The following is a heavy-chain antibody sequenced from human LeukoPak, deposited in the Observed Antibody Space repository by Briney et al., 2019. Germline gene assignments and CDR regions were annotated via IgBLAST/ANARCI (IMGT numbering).Heavy chain of an antibody. CDR3: ARDLRKGTYFDS. CDR1: GFTFSSYA. D-gene: IGHD3-10*01. V-gene: IGHV3-23*01. Sequence: GGSLRLSCAASGFTFSSYAMSWVRQAPGKGLEWVSGTSGSGRSIHYADSVKGRFTISRDNSKNTLYLQMDSLRDEDTAVYYCARDLRKGTYFDSWGQGTLVTVSS. J-gene: IGHJ4*02. CDR2: TSGSGRSI.